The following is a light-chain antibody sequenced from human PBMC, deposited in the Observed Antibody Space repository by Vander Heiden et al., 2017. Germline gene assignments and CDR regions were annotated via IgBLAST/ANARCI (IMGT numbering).Light chain of an antibody. CDR1: SSDVGGYNY. CDR2: EVS. J-gene: IGLJ3*02. CDR3: SSYAGSNNFWV. Sequence: QSALTQPPSPSGTPGQSATISFTGTSSDVGGYNYVSWYQQHPGKAPKLMIYEVSKRPSGVPDRFSGSKSGNTASLTVSGLQAEDEADYYCSSYAGSNNFWVFGGGTKLTVL. V-gene: IGLV2-8*01.